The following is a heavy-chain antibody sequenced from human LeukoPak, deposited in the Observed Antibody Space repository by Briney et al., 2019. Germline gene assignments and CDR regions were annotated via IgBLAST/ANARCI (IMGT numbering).Heavy chain of an antibody. J-gene: IGHJ4*02. CDR2: ISGSGDNT. CDR3: AKGSYYDSSGSFYFGY. Sequence: GGSLRLSCVASGFTFSNYAMSWVRQAPGKGLEWVSGISGSGDNTYYADSVKGRFTISRDNSKNTLYVQVNSLGTEDTAAYYCAKGSYYDSSGSFYFGYWGQGTLVTVSS. CDR1: GFTFSNYA. V-gene: IGHV3-23*01. D-gene: IGHD3-22*01.